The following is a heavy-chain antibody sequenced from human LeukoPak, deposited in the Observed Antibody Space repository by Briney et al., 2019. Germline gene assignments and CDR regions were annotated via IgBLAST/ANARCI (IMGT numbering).Heavy chain of an antibody. D-gene: IGHD2-2*01. CDR2: IDTSGDT. J-gene: IGHJ3*02. CDR3: AKASSTTYGLDAFDI. V-gene: IGHV3-13*01. Sequence: GGSLRLSCAASGFTFSNNDMHWVRRGPGKGLEWVSAIDTSGDTYYPGSVKGRLTISRDNSKNTLYLQMNSLRAEDTAVYYCAKASSTTYGLDAFDIWGQGTMVTVSS. CDR1: GFTFSNND.